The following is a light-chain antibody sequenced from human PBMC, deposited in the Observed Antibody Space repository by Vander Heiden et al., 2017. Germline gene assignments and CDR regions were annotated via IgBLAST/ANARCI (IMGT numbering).Light chain of an antibody. J-gene: IGLJ2*01. CDR2: SIN. V-gene: IGLV1-44*01. Sequence: QSVLTLPPSASGTHGQRVTVSCSGSNDNIGNHSVYWYQHHPGRAPKLLIYSINRRPSGVPDRFSGSRSGTSASLVISGLQSEDEADYYCATWDSSLNAVVFGGGTKVTVL. CDR3: ATWDSSLNAVV. CDR1: NDNIGNHS.